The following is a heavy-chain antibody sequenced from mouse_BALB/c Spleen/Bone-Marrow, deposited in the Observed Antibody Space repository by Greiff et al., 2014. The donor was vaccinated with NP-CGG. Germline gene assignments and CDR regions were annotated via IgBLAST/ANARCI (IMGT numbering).Heavy chain of an antibody. D-gene: IGHD1-2*01. CDR2: IWADGST. J-gene: IGHJ4*01. CDR3: SRITTATGAMDY. CDR1: GFSLTSYG. Sequence: VQLVESGPGLVAPSQSLSITCTVSGFSLTSYGVHWVRQPPGKGLEWLGVIWADGSTNYNSALMSRLSISKDNSKGQVFLKMNSLQTDDTAMYYCSRITTATGAMDYWGQGTSVTVSS. V-gene: IGHV2-9*02.